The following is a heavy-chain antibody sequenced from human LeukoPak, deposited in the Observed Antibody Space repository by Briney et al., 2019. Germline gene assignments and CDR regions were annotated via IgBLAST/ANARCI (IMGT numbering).Heavy chain of an antibody. D-gene: IGHD4-17*01. J-gene: IGHJ2*01. CDR2: IWYDGSNK. Sequence: GGSLRLSCAASGFTFSSYGMHWVRQAPGKVLGWVAVIWYDGSNKYYADSVKGRFTISRDNSKNTLYLQMNGLRAEDTAVYYCARQTTVTTKWYFDLWGRGTLVTVSS. V-gene: IGHV3-33*01. CDR3: ARQTTVTTKWYFDL. CDR1: GFTFSSYG.